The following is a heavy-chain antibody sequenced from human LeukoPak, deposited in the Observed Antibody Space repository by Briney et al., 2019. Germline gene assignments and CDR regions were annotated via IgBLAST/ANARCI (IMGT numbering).Heavy chain of an antibody. CDR1: GFTFSSYW. D-gene: IGHD5-12*01. CDR3: ARDQGYGGDWFDP. V-gene: IGHV3-7*01. CDR2: IKQDGSEK. Sequence: GGSLRLSCAASGFTFSSYWMSWVRQAPGEGLEWVANIKQDGSEKYYVDSVKGRFTISRDNAKNSLYLQMNSLRAEDTAVYYCARDQGYGGDWFDPWGQGTLVTVSS. J-gene: IGHJ5*02.